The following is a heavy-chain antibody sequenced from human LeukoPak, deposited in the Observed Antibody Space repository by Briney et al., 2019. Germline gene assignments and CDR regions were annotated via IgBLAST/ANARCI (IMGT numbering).Heavy chain of an antibody. V-gene: IGHV5-51*01. J-gene: IGHJ4*02. CDR1: GYIFTNYW. CDR2: IYPGDSDT. D-gene: IGHD3-22*01. Sequence: GESLKISCQGSGYIFTNYWIGWVRQMPGKGLEWMGIIYPGDSDTRYSPSFQGQVTISADKSISTAYLRWSSLKASDTAMFYCARLGGYNRGYSSVNRPLDYWGQGTLVTVSS. CDR3: ARLGGYNRGYSSVNRPLDY.